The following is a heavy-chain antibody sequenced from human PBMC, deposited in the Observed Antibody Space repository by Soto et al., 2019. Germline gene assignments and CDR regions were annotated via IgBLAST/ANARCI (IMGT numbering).Heavy chain of an antibody. D-gene: IGHD1-26*01. CDR2: IFHSRST. J-gene: IGHJ4*02. CDR3: ARWTGSYFDY. V-gene: IGHV4-30-2*01. CDR1: GGSISSGGYS. Sequence: PSETLSLTCAVSGGSISSGGYSWGWIRQPPGTGLEWIGYIFHSRSTYYNPSLKSRVTISVDRSKNQVSLKMNSVTAADTAVYSCARWTGSYFDYWGQGNLVTVSS.